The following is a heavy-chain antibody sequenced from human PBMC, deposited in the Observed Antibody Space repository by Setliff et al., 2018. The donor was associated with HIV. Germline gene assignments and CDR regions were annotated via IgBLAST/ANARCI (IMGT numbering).Heavy chain of an antibody. CDR2: ISAYNTNA. V-gene: IGHV1-18*01. CDR3: ARSTVVVTAIILIDY. D-gene: IGHD2-21*02. CDR1: GYTFTNYA. J-gene: IGHJ4*02. Sequence: ASVKVSCKASGYTFTNYAISWVRQAPGQGLEWMGWISAYNTNASYAQKYQGRVTMTTDTSTNTIYMELRSLSSDDTAVYFCARSTVVVTAIILIDYWGQGTLVTVSS.